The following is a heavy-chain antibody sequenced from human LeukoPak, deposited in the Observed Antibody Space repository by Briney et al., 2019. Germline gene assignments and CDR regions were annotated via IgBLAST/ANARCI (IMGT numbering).Heavy chain of an antibody. CDR2: ISSSSSTI. D-gene: IGHD3-9*01. CDR1: GFTFSSYS. Sequence: GGSLRLSCAASGFTFSSYSMTWVRQAPGKGLEWVSYISSSSSTIYYAHSVKGRFTISRDNAKNSLYLQMNSLRAEDTAVYYCARDILTGSQSRFQHWGQGTLVTVSS. J-gene: IGHJ1*01. CDR3: ARDILTGSQSRFQH. V-gene: IGHV3-48*04.